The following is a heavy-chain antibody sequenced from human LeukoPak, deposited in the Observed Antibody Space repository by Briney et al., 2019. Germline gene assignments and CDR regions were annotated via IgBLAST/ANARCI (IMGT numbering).Heavy chain of an antibody. Sequence: PGGSLTLSRAVSGFTFSSYSMNWVRQAPGKGLEWVSSISSSSSYIYYADSVKGRFTISRDNAKNSLYLQMNSLRAEDTAVYYCARDGGHYGGNSFDYWGQETVVTFSS. CDR1: GFTFSSYS. D-gene: IGHD4-23*01. CDR3: ARDGGHYGGNSFDY. CDR2: ISSSSSYI. V-gene: IGHV3-21*01. J-gene: IGHJ4*02.